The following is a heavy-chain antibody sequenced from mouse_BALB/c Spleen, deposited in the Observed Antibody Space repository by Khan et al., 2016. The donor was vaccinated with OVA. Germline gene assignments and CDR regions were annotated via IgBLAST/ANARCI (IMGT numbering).Heavy chain of an antibody. Sequence: EVQLQESGPGLVKPSQSLSLTCTVTGYSITSGYAWNWIRQFPGNKLEWMGYISYSGSTNYNPSLKSRISITRATSKNQFSLQLNSVTTEDTATYYCARTARIKYWGQGTTLTVAS. CDR3: ARTARIKY. D-gene: IGHD1-2*01. J-gene: IGHJ2*01. CDR2: ISYSGST. V-gene: IGHV3-2*02. CDR1: GYSITSGYA.